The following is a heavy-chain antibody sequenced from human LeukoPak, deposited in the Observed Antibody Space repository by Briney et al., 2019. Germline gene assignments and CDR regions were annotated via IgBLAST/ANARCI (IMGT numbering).Heavy chain of an antibody. CDR3: ANASELGRGYFHY. D-gene: IGHD7-27*01. J-gene: IGHJ4*02. CDR1: GFTFSSYV. CDR2: ISGTGGST. V-gene: IGHV3-23*01. Sequence: PGGSLRLSCEASGFTFSSYVMSWVGQAPGKGLEWVSVISGTGGSTYYADSVKGRFTISRDNSQNTLYLQMNCLRAEDTAVYYCANASELGRGYFHYWGQGTLVTVSS.